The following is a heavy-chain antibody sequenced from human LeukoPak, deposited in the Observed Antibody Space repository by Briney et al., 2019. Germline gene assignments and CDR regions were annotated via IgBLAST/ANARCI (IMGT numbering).Heavy chain of an antibody. CDR3: ARSGYYNDY. J-gene: IGHJ4*02. Sequence: PSETLSLTCGVYGGSFSGYYWSWIRQPPGKGLEWIGEINHSGSTNYNPSLKSRVTISVDTSKKQFSLKLSSVTAADTAVYYCARSGYYNDYWGQGTLVTVSS. D-gene: IGHD3-22*01. CDR2: INHSGST. V-gene: IGHV4-34*01. CDR1: GGSFSGYY.